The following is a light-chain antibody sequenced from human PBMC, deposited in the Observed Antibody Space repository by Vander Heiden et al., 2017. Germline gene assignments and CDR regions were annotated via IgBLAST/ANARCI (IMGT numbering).Light chain of an antibody. J-gene: IGKJ1*01. CDR3: QHESSSPET. V-gene: IGKV3-20*01. Sequence: ILLTQSPATLSLCPGERATLSYRASQSVSSSYLDWYQQKPGQAPRLLIYGASSRASGNPDRFSGSGSGTDFTLTISRLEPEDFAVYYCQHESSSPETFGQGTKVEIK. CDR1: QSVSSSY. CDR2: GAS.